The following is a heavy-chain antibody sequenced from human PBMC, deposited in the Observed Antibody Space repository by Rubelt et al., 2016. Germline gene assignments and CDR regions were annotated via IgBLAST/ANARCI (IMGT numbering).Heavy chain of an antibody. CDR2: ISGSGDTT. CDR3: ARSPQIVVVTAISLDY. D-gene: IGHD2-21*02. CDR1: GVSVSDYY. Sequence: VQLQESGPGLVKPSETLSLTCTVSGVSVSDYYWTWIRQPPGKGLEWISGISGSGDTTHYADSVKGRFTISRDNSKNTWYLQMTRLTAEDTATYYCARSPQIVVVTAISLDYWGHGNLVTVSS. V-gene: IGHV3-23*01. J-gene: IGHJ4*01.